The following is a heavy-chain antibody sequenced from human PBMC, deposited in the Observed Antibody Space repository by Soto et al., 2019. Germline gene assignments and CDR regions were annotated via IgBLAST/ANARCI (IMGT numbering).Heavy chain of an antibody. J-gene: IGHJ5*02. V-gene: IGHV3-23*01. CDR2: ISGSGGST. CDR1: GFTFSDYA. Sequence: EVQLLESGGGLVQPGGSLRLSCAASGFTFSDYAISWVRQAPGKGPEWVSAISGSGGSTYNADSMRGRFTISRDNSKNTLYLQMNSLRAEDTAVYYCAKDDYFDSSGYFNHWGQGTLVTVSS. CDR3: AKDDYFDSSGYFNH. D-gene: IGHD3-22*01.